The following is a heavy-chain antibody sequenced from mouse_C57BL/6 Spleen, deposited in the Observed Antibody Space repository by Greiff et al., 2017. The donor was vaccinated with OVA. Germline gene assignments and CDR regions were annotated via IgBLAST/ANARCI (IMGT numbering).Heavy chain of an antibody. Sequence: QVHLKQPGAELVKPGASVKLSCKASGYTFTSYWMHWVKQRPGQGLEWIGMIHPNSGSTNYNEKFKSKATLTVDKSSSTAYLQLSSLTSADSAVCYCARRPDYESMDYWGQGTTVTVSS. V-gene: IGHV1-64*01. D-gene: IGHD2-4*01. CDR1: GYTFTSYW. CDR3: ARRPDYESMDY. J-gene: IGHJ4*01. CDR2: IHPNSGST.